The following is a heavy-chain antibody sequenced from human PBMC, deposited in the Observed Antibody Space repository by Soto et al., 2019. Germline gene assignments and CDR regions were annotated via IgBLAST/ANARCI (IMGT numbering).Heavy chain of an antibody. J-gene: IGHJ4*02. V-gene: IGHV4-39*01. Sequence: SETLSLTCTVSGGSISSSSYYWGWIRQPPGKVLEWIGSIYYSGSTYYNPSLKSRVTISVDTSKNQFSLKLSSVTAADTAVYYCARHHPPLWFGDSYYFDYWGQGTLVTVSS. CDR3: ARHHPPLWFGDSYYFDY. CDR2: IYYSGST. D-gene: IGHD3-10*01. CDR1: GGSISSSSYY.